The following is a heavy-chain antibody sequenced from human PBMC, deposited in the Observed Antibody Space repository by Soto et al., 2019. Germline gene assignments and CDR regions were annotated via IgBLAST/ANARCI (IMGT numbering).Heavy chain of an antibody. CDR3: ASRGYYDSSGYFINWFDP. Sequence: GXSGKVSFKVPGYTLTELSMHWVRQAPVKGLEWMGGFDPEDGETIYAQKFQGRVTMTEDTSTDTAYMELSSLRSEDTAVYYCASRGYYDSSGYFINWFDPWGQGTLVTVYS. V-gene: IGHV1-24*01. CDR2: FDPEDGET. CDR1: GYTLTELS. D-gene: IGHD3-22*01. J-gene: IGHJ5*02.